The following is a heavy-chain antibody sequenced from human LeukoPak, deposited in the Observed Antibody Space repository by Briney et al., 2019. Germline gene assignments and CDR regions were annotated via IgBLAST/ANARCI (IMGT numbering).Heavy chain of an antibody. CDR2: ISGSSSYI. Sequence: PGESLRLSCAASGFTFSSYSMNWVRQAPGKGLEWVSSISGSSSYIYYADSVKGRFTISRDNAKNSLYLQMNSLRAEDTAVYYCAREKIGSGYDQDLDYWGQGTLVTVSS. CDR1: GFTFSSYS. CDR3: AREKIGSGYDQDLDY. V-gene: IGHV3-21*01. D-gene: IGHD5-12*01. J-gene: IGHJ4*02.